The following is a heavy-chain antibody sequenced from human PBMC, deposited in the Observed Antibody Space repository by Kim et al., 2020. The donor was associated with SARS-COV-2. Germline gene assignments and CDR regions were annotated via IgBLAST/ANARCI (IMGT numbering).Heavy chain of an antibody. CDR2: ISSRGMTI. J-gene: IGHJ5*02. Sequence: GVSLRLSCAASGFTFSSYEMNWVRQAPGKGLEWISYISSRGMTISYADSVKGRFTISRDNAKNSLYLQMNSLRVEDMGVYYCATDGPAHLRFDPWGQGTLVTVSS. V-gene: IGHV3-48*03. CDR1: GFTFSSYE. CDR3: ATDGPAHLRFDP.